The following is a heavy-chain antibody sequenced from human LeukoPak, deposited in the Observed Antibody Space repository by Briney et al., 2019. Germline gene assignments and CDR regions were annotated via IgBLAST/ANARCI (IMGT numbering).Heavy chain of an antibody. CDR1: GFTFSNYG. V-gene: IGHV3-30*18. CDR3: AKALESTVTYYYYGMDV. D-gene: IGHD4-17*01. Sequence: GRSLRLSCAASGFTFSNYGMHWVRQAPGKWLEWVAVISYDGRNKYYVDSVKGRFTISRANSKNTLYLQMNSLRAEATAVYYCAKALESTVTYYYYGMDVWGQGTTVTVSS. CDR2: ISYDGRNK. J-gene: IGHJ6*02.